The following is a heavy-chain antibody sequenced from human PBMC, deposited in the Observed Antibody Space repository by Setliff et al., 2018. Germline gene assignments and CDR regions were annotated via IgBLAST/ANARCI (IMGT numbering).Heavy chain of an antibody. CDR2: ISGSGGST. CDR3: AKDPQIRFLEWLSRVYFDY. V-gene: IGHV3-23*01. Sequence: GGSLRLSCAASGFTFSNYAMGWVRQAPGEGLEWVSSISGSGGSTYYADSVKGRFTISRDNSKNTLYLQMNSLRAEDTAVYYCAKDPQIRFLEWLSRVYFDYWGQGTLVTV. D-gene: IGHD3-3*01. J-gene: IGHJ4*02. CDR1: GFTFSNYA.